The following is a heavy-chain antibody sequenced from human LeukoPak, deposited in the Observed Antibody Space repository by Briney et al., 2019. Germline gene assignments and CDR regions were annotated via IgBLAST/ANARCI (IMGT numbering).Heavy chain of an antibody. J-gene: IGHJ4*02. V-gene: IGHV4-34*01. CDR1: GGSFSGHY. Sequence: SETLSLTCAVYGGSFSGHYWSWIRQPPGKGLEWIGEIDYSGTTNYNPSLKSRVSISVDTSKNQFSLKVTSVTAADTAVYHCARSCPGGACPIDYWGQGTRVTVSS. CDR3: ARSCPGGACPIDY. CDR2: IDYSGTT. D-gene: IGHD2-21*02.